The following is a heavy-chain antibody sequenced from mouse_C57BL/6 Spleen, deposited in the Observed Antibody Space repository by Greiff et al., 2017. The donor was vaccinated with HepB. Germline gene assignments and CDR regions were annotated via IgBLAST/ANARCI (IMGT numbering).Heavy chain of an antibody. Sequence: VQLKESGPELVQPGASVKIPCKASGYTFTDYNMDWVKQSHGKSLEWIGDINPNNGGTIYNQKFKGKATLTVDKSSSTAYMELRSLTSEDTAAYYCAREVYYGSSQFAYWGQGTLVTVSA. CDR1: GYTFTDYN. D-gene: IGHD1-1*01. V-gene: IGHV1-18*01. CDR2: INPNNGGT. J-gene: IGHJ3*01. CDR3: AREVYYGSSQFAY.